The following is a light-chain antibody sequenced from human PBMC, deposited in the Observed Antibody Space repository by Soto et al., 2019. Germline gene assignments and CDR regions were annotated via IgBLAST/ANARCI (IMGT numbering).Light chain of an antibody. CDR1: SSNLGSNT. CDR2: SNN. J-gene: IGLJ3*02. CDR3: AAWDDSLNGPV. Sequence: QSVLPQPPSASGTPGQRVTTSCSGSSSNLGSNTVNWYQQLPGTAPNLLIYSNNQRPSGVPDRFSGSKSGTSASLAISGLQSEDEADYYCAAWDDSLNGPVFGGGTKVTVL. V-gene: IGLV1-44*01.